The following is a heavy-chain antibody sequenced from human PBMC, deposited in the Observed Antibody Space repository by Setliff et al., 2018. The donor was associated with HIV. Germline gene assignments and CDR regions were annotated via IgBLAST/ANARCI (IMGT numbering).Heavy chain of an antibody. D-gene: IGHD3-3*01. CDR1: GFTFASYS. V-gene: IGHV3-48*01. CDR3: AREKTRVQNMFFGAISPLARDALDI. CDR2: IVGSSTTK. Sequence: GGSLRLSCAASGFTFASYSMNWVRQAPGKGLEWVSYIVGSSTTKFYAHSVGGRFTISRDNAKNLLFLQMNSLRAEDTAVYYCAREKTRVQNMFFGAISPLARDALDIWGQGTVVTVSS. J-gene: IGHJ3*02.